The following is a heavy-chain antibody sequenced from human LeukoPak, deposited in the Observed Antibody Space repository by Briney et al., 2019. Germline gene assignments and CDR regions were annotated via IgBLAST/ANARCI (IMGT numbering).Heavy chain of an antibody. CDR2: INYSGNT. J-gene: IGHJ4*02. Sequence: SETLSLTCTVSGGSISHYYWSWIRQPPGKGLEWIAYINYSGNTDYNPSLKRRVTISVDTSKNHFSLKLNSVTAADTAVYYCARLNVLDSSVLHHFDHWGQGTLVTVSS. CDR3: ARLNVLDSSVLHHFDH. CDR1: GGSISHYY. D-gene: IGHD6-13*01. V-gene: IGHV4-59*08.